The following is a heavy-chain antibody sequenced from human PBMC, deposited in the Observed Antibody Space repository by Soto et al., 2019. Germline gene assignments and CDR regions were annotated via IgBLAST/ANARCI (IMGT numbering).Heavy chain of an antibody. CDR1: GGSVSSSSYS. D-gene: IGHD2-15*01. J-gene: IGHJ6*02. CDR2: IYSSENT. Sequence: PSETLSLTCTVSGGSVSSSSYSWGWIRQSPGKGLEWIGTIYSSENTYYNPSLLSRVTISVDTSKNEFSLRLSSATAADTAVYYCARAGRGYCSGFSCDSGLYGMDVWGQGTTVTVSS. CDR3: ARAGRGYCSGFSCDSGLYGMDV. V-gene: IGHV4-39*01.